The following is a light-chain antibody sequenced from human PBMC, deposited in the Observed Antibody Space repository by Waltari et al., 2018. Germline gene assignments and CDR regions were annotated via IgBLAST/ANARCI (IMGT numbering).Light chain of an antibody. J-gene: IGLJ1*01. CDR3: SSYAGSNNLEV. CDR1: SSDVGGYNY. CDR2: AVS. Sequence: QSALTQPPSASGSPGQSVTISCTGTSSDVGGYNYVSWYQQHPGKAPKLMIYAVSKRPSGVPDRFSGSKSGNTASLTVSGLQAEDEADYYCSSYAGSNNLEVFGTGTKVTVL. V-gene: IGLV2-8*01.